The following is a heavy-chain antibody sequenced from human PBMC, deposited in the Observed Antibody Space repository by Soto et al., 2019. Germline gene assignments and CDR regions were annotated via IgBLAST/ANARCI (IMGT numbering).Heavy chain of an antibody. V-gene: IGHV4-34*01. CDR2: INHSGST. D-gene: IGHD6-13*01. CDR3: AREASSSWYKGGMDV. Sequence: SETLSLTCAVYGGSFSGYYWSWIRQPPGKGLEWIGEINHSGSTNYNPSLKSRVTISVDTSKNQFSLKLSSVTAADTAVYYCAREASSSWYKGGMDVWGQGTTVTVSS. J-gene: IGHJ6*02. CDR1: GGSFSGYY.